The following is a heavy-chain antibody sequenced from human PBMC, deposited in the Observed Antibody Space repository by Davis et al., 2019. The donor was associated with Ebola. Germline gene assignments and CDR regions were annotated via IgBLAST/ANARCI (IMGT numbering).Heavy chain of an antibody. Sequence: AASVKVSCKASGYTFTSYAMHWVRQAPGQRLEWMGWINAGNGNTKYSQKFQGRVTMTRDTSTSTVYMELSSLRSEDTAVYSCARATVHSSDWDYWGQGTLVTVSS. V-gene: IGHV1-3*01. J-gene: IGHJ4*02. CDR3: ARATVHSSDWDY. CDR1: GYTFTSYA. D-gene: IGHD6-19*01. CDR2: INAGNGNT.